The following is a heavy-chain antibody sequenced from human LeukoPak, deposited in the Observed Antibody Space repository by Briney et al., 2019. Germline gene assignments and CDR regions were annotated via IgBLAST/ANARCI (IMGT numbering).Heavy chain of an antibody. CDR2: IWSDGDNK. CDR3: AKDARSITGTTTTLGY. Sequence: PGRSLRLSCAVSGFTFSSYGMHWVRQAPGKGLEWVAFIWSDGDNKYYADSVKGRFTISTDNSKKTLYLQMNSLRAEDTAVYYCAKDARSITGTTTTLGYWGQGTLVTVSS. D-gene: IGHD1-7*01. CDR1: GFTFSSYG. J-gene: IGHJ4*02. V-gene: IGHV3-33*06.